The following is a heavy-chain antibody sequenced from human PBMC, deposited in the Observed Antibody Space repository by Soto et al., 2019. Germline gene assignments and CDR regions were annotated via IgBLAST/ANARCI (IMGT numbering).Heavy chain of an antibody. CDR3: ARDGVGAADRAFDY. Sequence: QVQLVESGGGVVQPGRSLRLSCAASGFTLSNYAMQWVRQAPGKGLEWVTVISSDGSNKYYADSVKGRFTISRDNSKNTLFLQMNSLRAADTAVYYCARDGVGAADRAFDYWGQGTLVTVSS. CDR2: ISSDGSNK. V-gene: IGHV3-30-3*01. D-gene: IGHD1-26*01. J-gene: IGHJ4*02. CDR1: GFTLSNYA.